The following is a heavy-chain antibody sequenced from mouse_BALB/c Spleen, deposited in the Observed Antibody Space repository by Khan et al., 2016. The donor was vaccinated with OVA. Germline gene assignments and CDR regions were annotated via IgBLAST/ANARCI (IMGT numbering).Heavy chain of an antibody. J-gene: IGHJ3*01. D-gene: IGHD2-12*01. CDR1: GYTFTTYT. V-gene: IGHV1-4*01. CDR2: INPSNGYT. Sequence: VQLQQSGAELARPGASVKMSCKASGYTFTTYTMHWVKQRPGQGLEWIGYINPSNGYTNYNQKFKDKSTLTADKSSSTAYMQLSSLTSDYSAVYYGAIEGTYYSADGWFSDWGQGTLVTVSA. CDR3: AIEGTYYSADGWFSD.